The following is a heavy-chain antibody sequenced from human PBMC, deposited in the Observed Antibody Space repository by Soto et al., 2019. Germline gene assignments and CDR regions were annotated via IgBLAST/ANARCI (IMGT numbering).Heavy chain of an antibody. V-gene: IGHV4-30-4*01. CDR1: GGSMSSGDYY. J-gene: IGHJ6*02. CDR2: IYDSGST. CDR3: ARGSPGDYYHGMDV. Sequence: QVQLQESGPGLVKPSQTLSLICKVSGGSMSSGDYYWSWIRQPPGRGLEWIGNIYDSGSTYYSLSLKSRVTISVDTSRNQFSLKLRSVTAADTAVYYCARGSPGDYYHGMDVWGQGTTVTVSS.